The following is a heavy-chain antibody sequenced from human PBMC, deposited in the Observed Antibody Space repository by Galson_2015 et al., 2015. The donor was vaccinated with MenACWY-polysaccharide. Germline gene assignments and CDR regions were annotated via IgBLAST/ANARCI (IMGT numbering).Heavy chain of an antibody. Sequence: CAISGASVSNNHVAWNWIRQSPSRGLEWLGRTYRGSNQYAASMRGRIAINSDTSTNQFSLQLSSVTPEDTGLYYCARGAYSSFDIWGQGAMVTGSS. D-gene: IGHD2-15*01. J-gene: IGHJ3*02. V-gene: IGHV6-1*01. CDR1: GASVSNNHVA. CDR2: TYRGSN. CDR3: ARGAYSSFDI.